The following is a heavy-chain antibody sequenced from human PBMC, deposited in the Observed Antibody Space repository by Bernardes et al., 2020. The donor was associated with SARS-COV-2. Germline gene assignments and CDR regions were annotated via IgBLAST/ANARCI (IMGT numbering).Heavy chain of an antibody. V-gene: IGHV2-70*18. Sequence: SVPTLVKPTQTLTLTCTFSGFSLDTNEMCVSWVRQPPGKAPEWLALIAWDNDKYYSKSLETRLSISKDTFKNQVVLKVTNMDPVDTATYYCARSFFRSGWNAIDSWGQGTLVTVSS. J-gene: IGHJ4*02. CDR1: GFSLDTNEMC. D-gene: IGHD3-3*01. CDR2: IAWDNDK. CDR3: ARSFFRSGWNAIDS.